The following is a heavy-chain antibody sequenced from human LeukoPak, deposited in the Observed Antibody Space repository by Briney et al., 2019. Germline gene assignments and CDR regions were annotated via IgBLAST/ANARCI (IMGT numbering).Heavy chain of an antibody. J-gene: IGHJ6*04. Sequence: PGGSLRLSCAASGFTFSSYGMHWVRQPPGKGLEWVAVIWYDGSNKYYADSVKGRFTISRDNSKNTLYLQMNSLRAEDTAVYYCARALPRTPGYYYGMDVWGKGTTVTVSS. CDR1: GFTFSSYG. CDR2: IWYDGSNK. V-gene: IGHV3-33*01. D-gene: IGHD4-23*01. CDR3: ARALPRTPGYYYGMDV.